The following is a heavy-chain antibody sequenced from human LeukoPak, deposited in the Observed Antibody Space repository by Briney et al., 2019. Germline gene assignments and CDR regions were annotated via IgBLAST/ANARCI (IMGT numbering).Heavy chain of an antibody. Sequence: PGGSLRLSCAASGLTFSSYSMNWVRQAPGKGLEWVSGISGSDGSTYYADPVKGRFTISRENSKNTLYLQMNSLRAEDTAVYYCAKDSAKKYDDYWGQGTLVTVSS. CDR1: GLTFSSYS. CDR2: ISGSDGST. CDR3: AKDSAKKYDDY. J-gene: IGHJ4*02. D-gene: IGHD2/OR15-2a*01. V-gene: IGHV3-23*01.